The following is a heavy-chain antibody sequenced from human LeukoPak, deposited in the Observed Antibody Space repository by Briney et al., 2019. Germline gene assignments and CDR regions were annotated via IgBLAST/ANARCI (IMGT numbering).Heavy chain of an antibody. V-gene: IGHV4-59*01. D-gene: IGHD6-19*01. CDR2: IYHSGST. J-gene: IGHJ4*02. Sequence: SETLSLTCTVSGGSISSYYWSWIRQPPGKGLEWIGYIYHSGSTNYNPSLKSRVTISVDTSKNQFSLKLSSVTAADTAVYYCAREPSSGCLDYWGQGTLVTVSS. CDR3: AREPSSGCLDY. CDR1: GGSISSYY.